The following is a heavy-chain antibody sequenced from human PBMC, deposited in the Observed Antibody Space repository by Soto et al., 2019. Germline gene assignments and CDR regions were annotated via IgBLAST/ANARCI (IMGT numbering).Heavy chain of an antibody. V-gene: IGHV3-30-3*01. CDR1: GFTFSSYA. CDR2: ISYDGSNK. CDR3: ARDPEDIVVVVAATYRAGMYGMDV. J-gene: IGHJ6*02. D-gene: IGHD2-15*01. Sequence: GGSPRLSCAASGFTFSSYAMHWVRQAPGKGLEWVAVISYDGSNKYYADSVKGRFTISRDNSKNTLYLQMNSLRAEDTAVYYCARDPEDIVVVVAATYRAGMYGMDVWGQGTTVTVSS.